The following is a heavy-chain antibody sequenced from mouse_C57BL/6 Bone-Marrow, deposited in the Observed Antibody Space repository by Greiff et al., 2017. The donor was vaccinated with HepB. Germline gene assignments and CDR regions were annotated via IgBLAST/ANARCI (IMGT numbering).Heavy chain of an antibody. J-gene: IGHJ2*01. Sequence: DVKLVESGGGLVKPGGSLKLSCAASGFTFSSYAMSWVRQTPEKRLEWVATISDGGSYTYYPDNVKGRFTISRDNAKNNLYLQMSPLKSEDTAMYYCARGKIYFDDWGQGTTLTVSS. CDR2: ISDGGSYT. CDR3: ARGKIYFDD. CDR1: GFTFSSYA. V-gene: IGHV5-4*03.